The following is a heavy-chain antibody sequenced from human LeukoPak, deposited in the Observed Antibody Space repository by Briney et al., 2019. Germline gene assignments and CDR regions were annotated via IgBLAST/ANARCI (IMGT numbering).Heavy chain of an antibody. V-gene: IGHV3-30*03. CDR2: ISYDGSNK. CDR1: GFTFSSYG. CDR3: ARVRDGSVRGGFDV. Sequence: GSLRLSCAASGFTFSSYGMHWVRQAPGKGLEWVATISYDGSNKYYGDSVQGRFTISRDRPQNTLYLQMNSLRTDDTAIYYCARVRDGSVRGGFDVWGQGTLVSVSS. D-gene: IGHD3-10*01. J-gene: IGHJ3*01.